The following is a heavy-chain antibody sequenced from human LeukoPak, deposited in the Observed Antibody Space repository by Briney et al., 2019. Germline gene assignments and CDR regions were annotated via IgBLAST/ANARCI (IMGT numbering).Heavy chain of an antibody. CDR1: GGTFSSYA. Sequence: EASVKVSCKASGGTFSSYAISWVRQAPGQGLEWMGGIIPIFGTANYAQKFQGRVTITADKSTSTESMELSSLRSEDTAVYYCARAGEYFDWLLSRNWFDPWGQGNLVTVSS. CDR2: IIPIFGTA. CDR3: ARAGEYFDWLLSRNWFDP. V-gene: IGHV1-69*06. D-gene: IGHD3-9*01. J-gene: IGHJ5*02.